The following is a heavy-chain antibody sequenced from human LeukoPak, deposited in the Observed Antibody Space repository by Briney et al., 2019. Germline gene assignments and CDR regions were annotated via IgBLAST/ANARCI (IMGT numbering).Heavy chain of an antibody. J-gene: IGHJ4*02. D-gene: IGHD2-21*02. Sequence: PGGSLRLSCAASGFTFSSYGMHWVRQAPGKGLEWVAFIRYDGSNKYYADSVKGRFTISRDNSKNTLYLQMNSLRAEDTAVYYCAKDAQYCGGDCYLFDYWGQGTLVTVSS. CDR1: GFTFSSYG. CDR3: AKDAQYCGGDCYLFDY. CDR2: IRYDGSNK. V-gene: IGHV3-30*02.